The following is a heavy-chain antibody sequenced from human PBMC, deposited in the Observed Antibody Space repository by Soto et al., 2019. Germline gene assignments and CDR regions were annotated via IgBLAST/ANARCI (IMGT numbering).Heavy chain of an antibody. V-gene: IGHV1-69*01. Sequence: QVQLVQSGAEVKKPGSSVKVSCKASGGTFSSYAISWVRQAPGQGLEWMGGIIPIFGTANYAQKFQGRVTITADESTSTAYMELSSLRSEDTAVYYCARSPPSITIFGAVGYYFDYWGQGTLVTVSS. CDR2: IIPIFGTA. D-gene: IGHD3-3*01. CDR1: GGTFSSYA. CDR3: ARSPPSITIFGAVGYYFDY. J-gene: IGHJ4*02.